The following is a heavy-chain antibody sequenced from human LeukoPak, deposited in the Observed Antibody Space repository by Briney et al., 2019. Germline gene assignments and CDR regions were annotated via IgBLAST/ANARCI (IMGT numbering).Heavy chain of an antibody. CDR3: ARRGAVAGTKGVDY. Sequence: GGSLRLSCAASGFTFSSYAMHWVRQAPGKGLERVAVISYGGSNKYYADSVTGRFTISRDNSKNTPYPQMNSLTAEDTAVYYCARRGAVAGTKGVDYWGQGTLVTVSS. D-gene: IGHD6-19*01. CDR1: GFTFSSYA. J-gene: IGHJ4*02. V-gene: IGHV3-30*04. CDR2: ISYGGSNK.